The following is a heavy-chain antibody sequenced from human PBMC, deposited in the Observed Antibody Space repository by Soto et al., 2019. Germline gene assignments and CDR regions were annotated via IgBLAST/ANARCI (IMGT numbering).Heavy chain of an antibody. D-gene: IGHD2-21*01. Sequence: KGLKRVAVISYDGSNKYYADSVKGRFTISRDNSKNTLYLQMNRLRAEDTAVYYCASFFFQAEDGIRDL. CDR3: ASFFFQAEDGIRDL. J-gene: IGHJ2*01. CDR2: ISYDGSNK. V-gene: IGHV3-30-3*01.